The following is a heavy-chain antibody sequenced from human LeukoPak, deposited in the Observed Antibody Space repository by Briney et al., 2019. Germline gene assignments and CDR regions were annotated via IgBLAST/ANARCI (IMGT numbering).Heavy chain of an antibody. D-gene: IGHD2-2*01. Sequence: ASVKVSCKASGYTFTSYYMHWVRQAPGQGLEWMGIINPSGGSTSYAQKFQGRVTMTRDTSTSTVYMELSSLRSEDTAVYYCARTRSRYCTSTSCHLFGWFDPWGQGTLVTVSS. CDR3: ARTRSRYCTSTSCHLFGWFDP. J-gene: IGHJ5*02. CDR2: INPSGGST. V-gene: IGHV1-46*01. CDR1: GYTFTSYY.